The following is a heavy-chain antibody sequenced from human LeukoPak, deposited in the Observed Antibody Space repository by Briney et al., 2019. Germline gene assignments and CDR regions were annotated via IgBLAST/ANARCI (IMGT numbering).Heavy chain of an antibody. CDR2: ISWNGVST. V-gene: IGHV3-43*01. CDR3: AKERGTSGYFDY. CDR1: GFTFDDYT. Sequence: PGGSLRLSCAASGFTFDDYTIHWVRQAPGKGLEWVSLISWNGVSTYYADSVKGRFTISRDNSRNSLYLQMDSLTTEDTALYYCAKERGTSGYFDYWGQGTLVTVSS. J-gene: IGHJ4*02. D-gene: IGHD3-10*01.